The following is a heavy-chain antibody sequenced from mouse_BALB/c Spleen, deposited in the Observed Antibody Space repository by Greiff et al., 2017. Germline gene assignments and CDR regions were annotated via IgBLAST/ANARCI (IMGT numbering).Heavy chain of an antibody. D-gene: IGHD2-4*01. V-gene: IGHV2-9*02. Sequence: VQRVESGPGLVAPSQSLSITCTVSGFSLTSYGVHWVRQPPGKGLEWLGVIWAGGSTNYNSALMSRLSISKDNSKSQVFLKMNSLQTDDTAMYYCARAGITRAMDYWGQGTSVTVSS. CDR1: GFSLTSYG. CDR3: ARAGITRAMDY. CDR2: IWAGGST. J-gene: IGHJ4*01.